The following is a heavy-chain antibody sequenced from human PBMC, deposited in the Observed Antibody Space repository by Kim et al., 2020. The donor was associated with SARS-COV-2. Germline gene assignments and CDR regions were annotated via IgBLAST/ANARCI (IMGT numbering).Heavy chain of an antibody. D-gene: IGHD2-15*01. CDR1: GFTFSDYY. V-gene: IGHV3-11*06. CDR3: ARTLWDSLGYCSGGSCPPDY. Sequence: GGSLRLSCAASGFTFSDYYMSWIRQAPGKGLEWVSYISSSSSYTNYADSVKGRFTISRDNAKNSLYLQMNSLRAEDTAVYYCARTLWDSLGYCSGGSCPPDYWGQGTLVTVSS. J-gene: IGHJ4*02. CDR2: ISSSSSYT.